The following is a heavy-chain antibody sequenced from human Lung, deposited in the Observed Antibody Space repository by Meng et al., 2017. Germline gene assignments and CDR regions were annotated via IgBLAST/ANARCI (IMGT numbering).Heavy chain of an antibody. J-gene: IGHJ4*02. CDR3: ARDEDISAAGKLFGDY. CDR2: IDPKSGDT. CDR1: GYNSLDYW. V-gene: IGHV1-2*06. D-gene: IGHD6-13*01. Sequence: VELGQAWAGLKKPGASVKVSCKPSGYNSLDYWLHWVRRAPGQGLEWMGRIDPKSGDTHYAQRCQGRVTMTGDTSISTAYMELSGLRSDDTAMYYCARDEDISAAGKLFGDYWGQGTLVTVSS.